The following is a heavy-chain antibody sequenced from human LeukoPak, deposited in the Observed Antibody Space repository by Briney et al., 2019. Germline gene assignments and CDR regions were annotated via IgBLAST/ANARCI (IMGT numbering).Heavy chain of an antibody. V-gene: IGHV3-23*01. J-gene: IGHJ6*03. CDR1: GFTFSSYS. CDR2: ISGSGGST. Sequence: GGSLRLSCAASGFTFSSYSMSWVRQAPGKGLEWVSAISGSGGSTYYADSVKGRFTISRDNSKNTLYLQMNSLRAEDTAVYYCAKGSPIVVVPAASHYYYMDVWGKGTTVTVSS. CDR3: AKGSPIVVVPAASHYYYMDV. D-gene: IGHD2-2*01.